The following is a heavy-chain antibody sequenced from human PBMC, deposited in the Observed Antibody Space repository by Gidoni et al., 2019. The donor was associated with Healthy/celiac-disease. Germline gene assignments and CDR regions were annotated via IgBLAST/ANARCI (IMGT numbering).Heavy chain of an antibody. J-gene: IGHJ4*02. D-gene: IGHD3-3*01. CDR1: GYTFTGYY. Sequence: QVQLVQSGAEVKKPGASVKVSCKASGYTFTGYYMHWVRQAPGQGLEWMGWINPNSGGTNYAQKFQGRVTMTRDTSISTAYMELSRLRSDDTAVYYCAREGYDFWSGYYLTIWGQGTLVTVSS. CDR2: INPNSGGT. CDR3: AREGYDFWSGYYLTI. V-gene: IGHV1-2*02.